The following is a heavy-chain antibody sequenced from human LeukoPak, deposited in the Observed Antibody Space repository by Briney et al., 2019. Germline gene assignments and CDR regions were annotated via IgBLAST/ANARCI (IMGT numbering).Heavy chain of an antibody. Sequence: GXXLRLSCAASGFTFSSYAMSWVRQAPGKGLEWVSAISGSVRTPYYAYSFNVRFTISRDNSKNTLYLQMNSLRAEDTAVYYCAKPKHIVVVIGWFDPWGQGTLVTVSS. V-gene: IGHV3-23*01. J-gene: IGHJ5*02. CDR3: AKPKHIVVVIGWFDP. CDR1: GFTFSSYA. CDR2: ISGSVRTP. D-gene: IGHD2-21*01.